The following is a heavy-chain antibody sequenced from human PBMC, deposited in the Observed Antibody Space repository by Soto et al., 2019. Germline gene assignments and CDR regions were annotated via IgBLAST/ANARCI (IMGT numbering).Heavy chain of an antibody. V-gene: IGHV3-53*01. CDR3: ATWHELEHAYDV. D-gene: IGHD1-1*01. CDR2: LYDVDGS. Sequence: AGGSLRLSCAASGLTVSGKKYVAWVRQAPGKGLEWVSALYDVDGSFYSDSVKGRFTTSSDSSKTTVYLQMNDLRPADTAVYYCATWHELEHAYDVWGQGTTGTVSS. CDR1: GLTVSGKKY. J-gene: IGHJ3*01.